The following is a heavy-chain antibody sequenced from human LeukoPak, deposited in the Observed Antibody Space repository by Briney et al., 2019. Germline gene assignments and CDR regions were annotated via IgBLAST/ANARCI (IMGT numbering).Heavy chain of an antibody. CDR2: IKQDGSEK. CDR1: GFTFSSYW. Sequence: GGSLRLSCAASGFTFSSYWMSWVRQAPGKGLEWVANIKQDGSEKYYVDSVKGRFTISRDNAKNPLYLQMNSLRAEDTAVYYCARVQGYYYASGSSYYFDYWGQGTLVTVSS. J-gene: IGHJ4*02. D-gene: IGHD3-10*01. V-gene: IGHV3-7*01. CDR3: ARVQGYYYASGSSYYFDY.